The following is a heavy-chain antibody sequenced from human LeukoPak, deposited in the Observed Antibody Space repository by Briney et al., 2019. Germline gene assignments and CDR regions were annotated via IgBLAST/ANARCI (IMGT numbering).Heavy chain of an antibody. J-gene: IGHJ4*02. Sequence: GGSLRLSCVASGFIFSTHAMSWVRLAPGRGLEWVSTISDSGGSTYYTESVKGRFTISRDNSKSTLILQMNSLRVEDTALYYCTKRVKYGGTWDHFADWGQGTLVTVSS. D-gene: IGHD1-26*01. V-gene: IGHV3-23*01. CDR3: TKRVKYGGTWDHFAD. CDR1: GFIFSTHA. CDR2: ISDSGGST.